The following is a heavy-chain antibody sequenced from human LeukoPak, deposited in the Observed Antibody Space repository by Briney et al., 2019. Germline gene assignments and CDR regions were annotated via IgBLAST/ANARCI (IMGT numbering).Heavy chain of an antibody. CDR1: GYTLFELS. CDR3: ARPDEDRGYSYGYNY. D-gene: IGHD5-18*01. J-gene: IGHJ4*02. V-gene: IGHV1-24*01. CDR2: FYPEDGET. Sequence: ASVNDSCKVSGYTLFELSLCWVRQALGEGLEWMGGFYPEDGETIYAQKFQGRVTMTEDTSTDTAYMELSSLRSEDTGVYYCARPDEDRGYSYGYNYWGQGTLVTVSS.